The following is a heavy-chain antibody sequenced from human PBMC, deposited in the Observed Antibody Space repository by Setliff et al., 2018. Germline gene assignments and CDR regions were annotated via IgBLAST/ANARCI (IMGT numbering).Heavy chain of an antibody. CDR3: ARDVFPYHYEGAFDV. Sequence: ASVKVSCKASGYTFTSHYMHWVRQAPGLGLEWMGTINTSSGRTSYAQKFQGRVTMTRDTSTSTVYMDLSSLRSEDTAVYYCARDVFPYHYEGAFDVWGQGTMVTVSS. CDR1: GYTFTSHY. D-gene: IGHD3-22*01. J-gene: IGHJ3*01. CDR2: INTSSGRT. V-gene: IGHV1-46*01.